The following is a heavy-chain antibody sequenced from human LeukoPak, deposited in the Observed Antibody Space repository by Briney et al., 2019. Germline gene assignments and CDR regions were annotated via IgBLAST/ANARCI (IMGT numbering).Heavy chain of an antibody. J-gene: IGHJ5*02. D-gene: IGHD4-17*01. V-gene: IGHV4-59*01. Sequence: PSKTLSLTCTVSGGSISSYYWSWIRQPPGKGLEWIGYIYYSGSTNYNPSLKSRVTISVDTSKNQFSLKLSSVTAADTAVYYCAGVDYGDYADWFDPWGQGTLVTVSS. CDR3: AGVDYGDYADWFDP. CDR1: GGSISSYY. CDR2: IYYSGST.